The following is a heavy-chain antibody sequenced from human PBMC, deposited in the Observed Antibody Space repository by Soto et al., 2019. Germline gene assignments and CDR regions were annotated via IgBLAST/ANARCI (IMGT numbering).Heavy chain of an antibody. CDR2: ISGSGGST. V-gene: IGHV3-23*01. CDR3: AKIRVITPGPSDY. Sequence: EVQLLESGGGLVQPGGSLRLSCAASGFTFSSYAMSWVRQAPGKGLEWVSAISGSGGSTYYADSVKGRFTISRDNSKNTLYLQMNSLRAEDMAVYYCAKIRVITPGPSDYWGQGTLVTVSS. D-gene: IGHD2-21*01. CDR1: GFTFSSYA. J-gene: IGHJ4*02.